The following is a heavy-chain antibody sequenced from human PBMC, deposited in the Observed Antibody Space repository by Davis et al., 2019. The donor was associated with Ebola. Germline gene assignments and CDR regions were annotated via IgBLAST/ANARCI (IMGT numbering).Heavy chain of an antibody. CDR2: IKGNGNST. D-gene: IGHD3-9*01. J-gene: IGHJ5*02. Sequence: GESLKISCSASGFTFSNFAMHWVRQAPGKGLEYVSGIKGNGNSTHYADSVKGRFTISRDNSKNTLYLQMNSLRAEDTAVYYCAKDHLPRYFDWLLQNNWFDPWGQGTLVTVSS. CDR3: AKDHLPRYFDWLLQNNWFDP. V-gene: IGHV3-64*04. CDR1: GFTFSNFA.